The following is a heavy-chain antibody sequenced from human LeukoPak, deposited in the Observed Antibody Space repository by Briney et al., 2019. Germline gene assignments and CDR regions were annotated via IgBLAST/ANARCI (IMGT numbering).Heavy chain of an antibody. D-gene: IGHD3-22*01. J-gene: IGHJ4*02. V-gene: IGHV3-21*01. CDR2: ISSSGTYI. Sequence: GGSLRLSCEASGFTFSSYTMNWVRQAPGKGLEWVSSISSSGTYIYYADSVKGRFTISRDNAKNSLYLQMNSLRAEDTAVYYCVKGLRYYDSSDTFDYWGQGTLVTVSS. CDR3: VKGLRYYDSSDTFDY. CDR1: GFTFSSYT.